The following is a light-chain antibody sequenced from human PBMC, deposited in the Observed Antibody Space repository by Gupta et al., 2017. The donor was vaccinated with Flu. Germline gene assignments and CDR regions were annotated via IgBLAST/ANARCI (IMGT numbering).Light chain of an antibody. Sequence: SSSNIGRYPVNWYQQFPGTAPKLLIQSNNQRPSGVPDRFSGSKSGTSASLASSGLQSEDDTDYYCATWDNSLQGWVFGGGTKLTVL. J-gene: IGLJ3*02. V-gene: IGLV1-44*01. CDR3: ATWDNSLQGWV. CDR1: SSNIGRYP. CDR2: SNN.